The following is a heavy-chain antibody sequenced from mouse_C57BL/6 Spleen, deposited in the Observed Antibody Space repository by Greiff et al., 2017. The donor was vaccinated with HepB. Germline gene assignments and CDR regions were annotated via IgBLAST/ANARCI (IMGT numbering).Heavy chain of an antibody. Sequence: VQLQQPGAELVRPGSSVKLSCKASGYTFTSYWMDWVKQRPGQGLEWIGNIYPSDSETHYNQKFKDKATLTVDKSSSTAYMQLSSLTSEDSAVYYCARGGGRWFAYWGQGTLVTVSA. CDR2: IYPSDSET. J-gene: IGHJ3*01. CDR3: ARGGGRWFAY. CDR1: GYTFTSYW. V-gene: IGHV1-61*01. D-gene: IGHD3-3*01.